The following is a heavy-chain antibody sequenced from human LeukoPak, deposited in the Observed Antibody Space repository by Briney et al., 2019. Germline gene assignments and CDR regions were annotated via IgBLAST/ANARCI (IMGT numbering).Heavy chain of an antibody. CDR1: GDSISSSSYY. V-gene: IGHV4-39*01. CDR3: ARGLRHYDSSGYYYY. Sequence: SETLSLTCTVSGDSISSSSYYWGWLRRPPGKGLEWIGSIYYSGSTYYNPSLKSRVTISVDTSKNQFSLKLSSVTAADTAVYYCARGLRHYDSSGYYYYWGQGSLVTVSS. J-gene: IGHJ4*02. CDR2: IYYSGST. D-gene: IGHD3-22*01.